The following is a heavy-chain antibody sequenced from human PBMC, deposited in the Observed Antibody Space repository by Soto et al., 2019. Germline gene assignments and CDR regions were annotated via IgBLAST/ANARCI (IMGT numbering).Heavy chain of an antibody. D-gene: IGHD3-22*01. CDR1: GGSVSSGSYY. Sequence: QVQLQESGPGLVKPSETLSLTCTVSGGSVSSGSYYWSWIRQPPGKGLEWIGYIYYSGSTNYNPSLKSRVTISLDTSKNQFSLKLSSVTAADTAVYCCAREHYDSSGYLNWFDPWGQGTLVTVSS. CDR2: IYYSGST. CDR3: AREHYDSSGYLNWFDP. J-gene: IGHJ5*02. V-gene: IGHV4-61*01.